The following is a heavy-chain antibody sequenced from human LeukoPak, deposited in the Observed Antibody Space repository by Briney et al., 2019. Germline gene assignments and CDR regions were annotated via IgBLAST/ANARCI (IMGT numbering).Heavy chain of an antibody. Sequence: GGSLRLSCAASGFTFSNYWMHWVRQAPGKGLVWVSRINSDGTITYSADSVKGRLTISRDNAKNTLYLQMNSLRADDTAVYYCAREGFGYRYGDWGQGTLVTVSS. CDR1: GFTFSNYW. CDR2: INSDGTIT. J-gene: IGHJ4*02. V-gene: IGHV3-74*01. CDR3: AREGFGYRYGD. D-gene: IGHD5-18*01.